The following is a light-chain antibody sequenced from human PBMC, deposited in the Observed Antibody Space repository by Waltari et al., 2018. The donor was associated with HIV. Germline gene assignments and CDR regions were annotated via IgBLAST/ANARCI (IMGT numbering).Light chain of an antibody. CDR2: KAS. CDR1: QSISSW. CDR3: QQYYRYPYT. J-gene: IGKJ2*01. Sequence: ASVGDRVTITCRASQSISSWLAWYQQKPGKAPKLLIYKASSLESGVPSRFSGSGSETEFTLTVSSLQPDDFAAYYCQQYYRYPYTFGQGTKLEIK. V-gene: IGKV1-5*03.